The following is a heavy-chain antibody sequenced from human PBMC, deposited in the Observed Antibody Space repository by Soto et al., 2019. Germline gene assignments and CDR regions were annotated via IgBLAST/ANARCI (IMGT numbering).Heavy chain of an antibody. V-gene: IGHV1-2*04. CDR2: INANSGGT. Sequence: QVVQPGAEGKKPGASLKVYYKAWGYTFTGYYMHWVRQAPGQGLAWMGWINANSGGTNYAQKFQGWVTMTRDTSISTAYMELSRLRSDDTAVYYCARSGGGQQLVGLDYWGQGTLVTVSS. CDR1: GYTFTGYY. D-gene: IGHD6-13*01. CDR3: ARSGGGQQLVGLDY. J-gene: IGHJ4*02.